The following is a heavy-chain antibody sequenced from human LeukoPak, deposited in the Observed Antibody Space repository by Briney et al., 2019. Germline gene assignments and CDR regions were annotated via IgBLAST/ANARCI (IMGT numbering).Heavy chain of an antibody. CDR3: ATSRISDY. D-gene: IGHD1-14*01. V-gene: IGHV3-7*03. J-gene: IGHJ4*02. CDR1: GFTFSSYW. CDR2: IKQDGGEK. Sequence: GGSLRLSCAASGFTFSSYWMSWVRQAPGKGLEWVAIIKQDGGEKYYVDSVKGRFTISRDNAKKSLYLQMNSLRVEDTAVYYCATSRISDYWGQGTLVTVSS.